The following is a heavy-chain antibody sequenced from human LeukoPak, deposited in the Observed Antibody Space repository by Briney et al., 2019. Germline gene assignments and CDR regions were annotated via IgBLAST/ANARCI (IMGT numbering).Heavy chain of an antibody. D-gene: IGHD3-3*01. CDR3: ARGPLRSGYYRPNWFDP. Sequence: PSETLSLTCAVYGGSFSGYYWSWIRQPPGKGLEWIGEINHSGSTNYNPSLKSRVTISVDTSKNQFSLKLSSVTAADMAVYYCARGPLRSGYYRPNWFDPWGQGTLVTVSS. V-gene: IGHV4-34*01. J-gene: IGHJ5*02. CDR2: INHSGST. CDR1: GGSFSGYY.